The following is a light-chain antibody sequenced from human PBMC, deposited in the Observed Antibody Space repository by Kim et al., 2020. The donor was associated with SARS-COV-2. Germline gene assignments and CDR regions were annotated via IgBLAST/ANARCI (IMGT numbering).Light chain of an antibody. V-gene: IGKV1-5*03. Sequence: ASVGDRVTITCRASQNINAWLAWYQQKPGKAPKLLIYTASTLESGVPSRFSGSGSGTEFTLTISSLQPDDFATYYCQQYKTYPVTFGGGTKVDIK. CDR3: QQYKTYPVT. CDR1: QNINAW. J-gene: IGKJ4*01. CDR2: TAS.